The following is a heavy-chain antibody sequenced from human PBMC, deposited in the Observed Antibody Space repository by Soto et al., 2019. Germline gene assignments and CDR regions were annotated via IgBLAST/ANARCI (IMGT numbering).Heavy chain of an antibody. V-gene: IGHV1-69*02. CDR3: ATSYGSGSRAFDY. D-gene: IGHD3-10*01. J-gene: IGHJ4*02. Sequence: QVQLAQSGAEVKKPGSSVKVSCKASGDTFSFYSINWVRQAPGLGLEWMGRFNPILSMSNSAQKFQGRVTLTEDKSTSTAYMVLSSLSSEDTAMYYCATSYGSGSRAFDYWGQGALVTVSS. CDR1: GDTFSFYS. CDR2: FNPILSMS.